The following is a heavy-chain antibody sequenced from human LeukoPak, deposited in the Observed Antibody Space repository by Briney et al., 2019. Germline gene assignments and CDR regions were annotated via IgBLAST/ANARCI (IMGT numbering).Heavy chain of an antibody. Sequence: TGGSLRLSCAVSGITLSNYGMSWVRQAPGKGLEWVAGLSGSGGGTNYADSVQGRFTISRDNPKNTLYLQMNSLRAEDTVVYFCAKRGVVIRVFLVGFHKEAYYFDSWGQGALVTVSS. CDR2: LSGSGGGT. CDR1: GITLSNYG. J-gene: IGHJ4*02. V-gene: IGHV3-23*01. D-gene: IGHD3-10*01. CDR3: AKRGVVIRVFLVGFHKEAYYFDS.